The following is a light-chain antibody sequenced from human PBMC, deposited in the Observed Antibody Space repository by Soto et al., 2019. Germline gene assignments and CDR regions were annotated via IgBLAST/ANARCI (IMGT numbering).Light chain of an antibody. J-gene: IGLJ1*01. CDR2: DNT. CDR3: QSYDTSLSGYV. V-gene: IGLV1-40*01. Sequence: QSVLTQPPSVSGAPGQRVTISCTGSSSNIGASIDVHWYQQLPGTAPKLLIYDNTNRPSGVPGRFSGSKSGTSASLAITGLQAEDEADYYCQSYDTSLSGYVFGTGNKVTVL. CDR1: SSNIGASID.